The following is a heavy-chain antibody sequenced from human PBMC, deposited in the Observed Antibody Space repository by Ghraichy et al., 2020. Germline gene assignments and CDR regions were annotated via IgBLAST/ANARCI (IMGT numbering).Heavy chain of an antibody. J-gene: IGHJ4*02. D-gene: IGHD3/OR15-3a*01. CDR1: GYSISSGYY. CDR3: VRVRSDWGAGSIDS. V-gene: IGHV4-38-2*02. Sequence: SETLSLTCTVSGYSISSGYYWGWIRQPPGKGLEWIGNLFHSGSTSYSPSLQSRVTMSVDTSRNQFSLHLRSGTAADTAVYYCVRVRSDWGAGSIDSWGQGTLVTVTS. CDR2: LFHSGST.